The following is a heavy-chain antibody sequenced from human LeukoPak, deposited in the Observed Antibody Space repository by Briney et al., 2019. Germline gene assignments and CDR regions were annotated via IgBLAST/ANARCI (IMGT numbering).Heavy chain of an antibody. CDR2: ISYDGSNK. Sequence: GRSLRLSCPASGFTFSSYGMHWVRQAPGKGLEWVAVISYDGSNKYYADSVKGRFTISRDNSKNTLYLQMNSLRAEDTAVYYCAKVAVEYYYGSGSFDYWGQGTLVTVSS. CDR3: AKVAVEYYYGSGSFDY. J-gene: IGHJ4*02. V-gene: IGHV3-30*18. CDR1: GFTFSSYG. D-gene: IGHD3-10*01.